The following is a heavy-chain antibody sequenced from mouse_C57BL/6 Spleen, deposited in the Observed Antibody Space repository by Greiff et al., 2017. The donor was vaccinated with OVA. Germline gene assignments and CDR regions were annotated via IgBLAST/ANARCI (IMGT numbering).Heavy chain of an antibody. CDR3: ATDYYGSSQGFAY. V-gene: IGHV3-6*01. CDR2: ISYDGSN. CDR1: GYSITSGYY. J-gene: IGHJ3*01. Sequence: VQLKESGPGLVKPSQSLSLTCSVTGYSITSGYYWNWIRQFPGNKLEWMGYISYDGSNNYNPSLKNRISITRDTSKNQFFLKLNSVTTEDTATYYCATDYYGSSQGFAYWGQGTLVTVSA. D-gene: IGHD1-1*01.